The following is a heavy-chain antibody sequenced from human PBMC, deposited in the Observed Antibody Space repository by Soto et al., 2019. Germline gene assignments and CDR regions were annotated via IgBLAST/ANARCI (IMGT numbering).Heavy chain of an antibody. CDR3: ARDGNIVVVVAATHYYYGMDV. V-gene: IGHV1-46*01. Sequence: RASVKVSCKASGYTFTSCYMHWVRQAPGQGLEWMGIINPSGGSTSYAQKFQGRVTMTRDTSTSTVYMELSSLRSEDTAVYYCARDGNIVVVVAATHYYYGMDVWSQGTTVTVSS. D-gene: IGHD2-15*01. CDR1: GYTFTSCY. J-gene: IGHJ6*02. CDR2: INPSGGST.